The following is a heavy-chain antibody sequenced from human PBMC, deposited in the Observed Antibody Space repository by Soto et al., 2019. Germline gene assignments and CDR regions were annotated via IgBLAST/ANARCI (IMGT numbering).Heavy chain of an antibody. CDR1: GYTFTSYG. CDR2: ISAYNGNT. CDR3: ARARRVGAPLDYYSGMDV. D-gene: IGHD1-26*01. V-gene: IGHV1-18*01. J-gene: IGHJ6*02. Sequence: ASVKVSCKASGYTFTSYGISWARQSPGQGLEWMGWISAYNGNTNYAQKLQGRVTMTTDTSTSTAYMELRSLRSDDTAVYYCARARRVGAPLDYYSGMDVWGQGTTLTVSS.